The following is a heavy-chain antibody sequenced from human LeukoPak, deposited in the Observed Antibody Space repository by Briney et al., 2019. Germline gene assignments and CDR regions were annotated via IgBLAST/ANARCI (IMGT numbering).Heavy chain of an antibody. Sequence: SVKVSCKASGGTFSSYAISWVRQAPGQGLEWMGGIIPIFGTANYAQKFQGRVTITADESTSTAYMELSSLRSEDTAVYYCATSRDDGSYRYDAFDIWGQGTMVTVSS. J-gene: IGHJ3*02. CDR1: GGTFSSYA. CDR3: ATSRDDGSYRYDAFDI. D-gene: IGHD1-26*01. V-gene: IGHV1-69*13. CDR2: IIPIFGTA.